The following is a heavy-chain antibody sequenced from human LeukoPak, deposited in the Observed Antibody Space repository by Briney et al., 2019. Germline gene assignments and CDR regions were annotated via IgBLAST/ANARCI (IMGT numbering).Heavy chain of an antibody. D-gene: IGHD3-22*01. CDR3: ARRDSSGSHDY. V-gene: IGHV4-39*01. J-gene: IGHJ4*02. CDR2: IYYSGST. CDR1: GGSISSSSYY. Sequence: PSETLSLTCTVSGGSISSSSYYWGWIRQPPGKGLEWSGNIYYSGSTYYNPSLKSRVTIFVDTSKNQFSLKLSSVTAADTAVYYCARRDSSGSHDYWGQGTLVTVSS.